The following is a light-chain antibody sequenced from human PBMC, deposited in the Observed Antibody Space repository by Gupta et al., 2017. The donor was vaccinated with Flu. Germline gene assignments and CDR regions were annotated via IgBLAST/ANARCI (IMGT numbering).Light chain of an antibody. Sequence: DRVTITCRASQSISNYLNWYQQKPGEAPKLLVYGASSLQSGVPSRFSGSGSGTDFTLTISSLQPEDCATYYCQQSYSTPMYTFGPGTKLEIK. CDR2: GAS. CDR3: QQSYSTPMYT. CDR1: QSISNY. J-gene: IGKJ2*01. V-gene: IGKV1-39*01.